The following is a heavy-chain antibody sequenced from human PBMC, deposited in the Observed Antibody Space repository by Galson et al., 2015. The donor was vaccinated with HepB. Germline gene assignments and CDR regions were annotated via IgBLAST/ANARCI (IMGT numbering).Heavy chain of an antibody. CDR1: GGSASSGTSY. J-gene: IGHJ4*01. V-gene: IGHV4-39*01. CDR3: ASGNAYAHSLGV. D-gene: IGHD1-1*01. CDR2: IYYSGNT. Sequence: SETLSLTCSVPGGSASSGTSYWDWIRQPPGKGLEYIGNIYYSGNTYYNPSLKSRATISVDKSKNQFSLQLTSVTAADTAVYYCASGNAYAHSLGVWGQGSLVTVFS.